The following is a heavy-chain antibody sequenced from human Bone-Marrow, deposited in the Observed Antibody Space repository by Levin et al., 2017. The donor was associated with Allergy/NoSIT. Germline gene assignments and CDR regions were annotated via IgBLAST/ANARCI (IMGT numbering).Heavy chain of an antibody. CDR1: GFIVSGNF. Sequence: GESLKISCAASGFIVSGNFMSWVRQAPGKGPEWVSVIYSGGGTYYAESVKGRFTISRDNSKNTLYLQMNSLRAEDTAVYYCARGAYYHDSSNSLVIPAQFDNWGQGTLVTVSS. J-gene: IGHJ4*02. CDR3: ARGAYYHDSSNSLVIPAQFDN. CDR2: IYSGGGT. D-gene: IGHD3-22*01. V-gene: IGHV3-53*01.